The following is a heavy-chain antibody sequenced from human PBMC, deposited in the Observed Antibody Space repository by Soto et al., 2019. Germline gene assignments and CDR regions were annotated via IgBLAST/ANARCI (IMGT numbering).Heavy chain of an antibody. J-gene: IGHJ6*02. V-gene: IGHV4-34*01. CDR3: ARDKVYDFWSGKTGYGMDV. D-gene: IGHD3-3*01. Sequence: SETLSLTCAVYGGSFSGYYWSWIRQPPGKGLEWIGEINHSGSTNYNPSLKSRVTISVDTSKNQFSLKLSSVTAADTAEYYCARDKVYDFWSGKTGYGMDVWGQGTTVTVSS. CDR1: GGSFSGYY. CDR2: INHSGST.